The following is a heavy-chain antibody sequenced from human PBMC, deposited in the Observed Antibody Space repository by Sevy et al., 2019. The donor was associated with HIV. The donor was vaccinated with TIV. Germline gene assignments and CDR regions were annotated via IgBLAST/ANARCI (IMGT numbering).Heavy chain of an antibody. V-gene: IGHV3-30*18. CDR2: ISYDGSKK. CDR1: GFTFSTFG. CDR3: AKLRSAFGPLDD. D-gene: IGHD3-16*01. Sequence: GGSLRLSCSASGFTFSTFGMHWVRQAPGKGLEWVAFISYDGSKKYYTDSVKGRFTISRDNSKNTVYLQMNSLRAEDTAVYSCAKLRSAFGPLDDWGQGTLVTVSS. J-gene: IGHJ4*02.